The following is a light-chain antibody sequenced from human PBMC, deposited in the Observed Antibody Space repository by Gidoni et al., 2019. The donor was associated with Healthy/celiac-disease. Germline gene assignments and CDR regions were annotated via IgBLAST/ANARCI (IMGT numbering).Light chain of an antibody. CDR3: STRDNSGSFLRL. V-gene: IGLV3-19*01. J-gene: IGLJ2*01. CDR2: SEN. CDR1: ILKTYY. Sequence: SSELTQDPAVSVALGQTVRITCQGDILKTYYASWYQQKAGQAPVLVIYSENSRPSGIPDRFSGSRSGNTASLTITGAQAEDEADYYCSTRDNSGSFLRLFSGGTKLTVL.